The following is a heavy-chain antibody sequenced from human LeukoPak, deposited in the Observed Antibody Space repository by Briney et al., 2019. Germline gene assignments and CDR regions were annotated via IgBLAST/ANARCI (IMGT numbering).Heavy chain of an antibody. Sequence: SETLSLTCTVSGGSVSSYYWSWIRQPPGKGLEWIGYIYYSGSTNYNPSLKSRVTISVDTSKNQFSLKLSSVTAADTAVYYCARDNWNYGSSMDVWGQGTTVTVSS. CDR1: GGSVSSYY. CDR2: IYYSGST. J-gene: IGHJ6*02. V-gene: IGHV4-59*02. CDR3: ARDNWNYGSSMDV. D-gene: IGHD1-7*01.